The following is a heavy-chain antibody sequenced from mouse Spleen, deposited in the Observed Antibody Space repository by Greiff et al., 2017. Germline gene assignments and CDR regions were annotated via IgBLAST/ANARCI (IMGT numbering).Heavy chain of an antibody. CDR2: INTNNGGT. CDR1: GYTFTDYN. J-gene: IGHJ2*01. Sequence: EVQLQQSGPELVKPGASVKIPCKASGYTFTDYNMAWVKQSHGKSLEWIGAINTNNGGTSYNQNFKGKATLTVDKSSNTAYMELRSLTSEDTAVYYCARCIYGSSYCFDYWGQGTTLTVSS. D-gene: IGHD1-1*01. CDR3: ARCIYGSSYCFDY. V-gene: IGHV1-18*01.